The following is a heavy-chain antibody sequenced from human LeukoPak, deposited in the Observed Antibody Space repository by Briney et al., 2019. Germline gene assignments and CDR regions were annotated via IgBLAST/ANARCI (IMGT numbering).Heavy chain of an antibody. CDR2: IYHSGST. D-gene: IGHD5-24*01. CDR1: GGSISSSNW. J-gene: IGHJ4*02. Sequence: SETLSLTCAVSGGSISSSNWWSWVRRPPGKGLEWIGEIYHSGSTNYNPSLKSRVTISVDKSKNQFSLKLSSVTAADTAVYYCAADGYNARAHTYWGQGTLVTVSS. V-gene: IGHV4-4*02. CDR3: AADGYNARAHTY.